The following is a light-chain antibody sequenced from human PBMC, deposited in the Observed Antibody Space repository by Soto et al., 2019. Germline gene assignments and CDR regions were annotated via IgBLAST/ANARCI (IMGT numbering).Light chain of an antibody. CDR1: QKISSY. V-gene: IGKV3-11*01. Sequence: EIVLTQSPGTLSLSPGERATLSCRASQKISSYLAWYQQKPGQAPRLLIYDASNRATGITGRFSGSGSGADFTLTISSLEPEDFAVYYGQQRSNWPPLTFGGGTKVEIK. CDR2: DAS. CDR3: QQRSNWPPLT. J-gene: IGKJ4*01.